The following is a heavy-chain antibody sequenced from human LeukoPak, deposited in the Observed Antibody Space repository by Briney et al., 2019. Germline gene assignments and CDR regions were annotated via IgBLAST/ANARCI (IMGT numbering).Heavy chain of an antibody. D-gene: IGHD1-26*01. J-gene: IGHJ4*02. CDR2: ISYDGSNK. V-gene: IGHV3-30*04. CDR3: ARESMVGATNLGY. CDR1: GFTFSSYA. Sequence: PGGSLRLSCAASGFTFSSYAMHWVRQAPGKGLEWVAVISYDGSNKYYADSVKGRFTISRDNSKNTLYLQMNSLRAEDTAVYYCARESMVGATNLGYWGQGTLVTVSS.